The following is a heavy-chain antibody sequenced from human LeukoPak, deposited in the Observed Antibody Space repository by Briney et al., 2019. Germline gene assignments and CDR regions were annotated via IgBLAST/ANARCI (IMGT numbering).Heavy chain of an antibody. J-gene: IGHJ4*02. CDR2: IYHTGST. CDR1: GYSISSGYY. D-gene: IGHD6-19*01. CDR3: ASTSVAGPYFDY. V-gene: IGHV4-38-2*02. Sequence: PSETLSLTCTVSGYSISSGYYWGWIRQSPGKGLEWIGTIYHTGSTNYNPSLKSRVTISVDTSKNQFSLKLRFVTAADTAVYYCASTSVAGPYFDYWGQGTLVTVSS.